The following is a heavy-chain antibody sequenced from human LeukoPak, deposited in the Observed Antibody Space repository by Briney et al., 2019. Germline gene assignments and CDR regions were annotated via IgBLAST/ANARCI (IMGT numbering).Heavy chain of an antibody. CDR1: GGSISSSSYY. V-gene: IGHV4-39*07. D-gene: IGHD3-9*01. J-gene: IGHJ4*02. CDR2: IYYSGST. Sequence: SEALSLTCTVSGGSISSSSYYWGWIRQPPGKGLEWIGSIYYSGSTYYNPSLKSRVTISVDTSKNQFSLKLSSVTAADTAVYYCARDTHDMLTGYVDFDYWGQGTLVTVSS. CDR3: ARDTHDMLTGYVDFDY.